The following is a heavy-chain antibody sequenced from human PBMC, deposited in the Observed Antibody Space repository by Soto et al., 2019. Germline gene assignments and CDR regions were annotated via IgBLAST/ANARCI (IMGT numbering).Heavy chain of an antibody. V-gene: IGHV4-59*08. CDR3: ARQGFGELHGLVDV. Sequence: QVQLQESGPGLVKPSETLSLTCTISGGPMNNYYCSWFRQPRRQGLEWIGYMGYNGFTRYNPSLRSRVAISLDTAKNQFSLNLSSGTAADTALYYCARQGFGELHGLVDVWGQGITVTVSS. CDR1: GGPMNNYY. CDR2: MGYNGFT. D-gene: IGHD3-10*01. J-gene: IGHJ6*02.